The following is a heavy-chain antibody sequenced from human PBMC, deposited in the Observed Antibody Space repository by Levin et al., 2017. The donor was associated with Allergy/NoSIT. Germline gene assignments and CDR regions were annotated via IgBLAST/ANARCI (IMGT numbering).Heavy chain of an antibody. CDR1: GGPFTGSF. Sequence: KPSETLSLTCAVSGGPFTGSFWTWIRQPPGKGLEWIGEINYSGSTTYNPSLKSRVTISIDTSAQQFSLNLSSVTAADTAVYYCARAGSGGIILRSWGQGTLVTVSS. CDR3: ARAGSGGIILRS. V-gene: IGHV4-34*01. J-gene: IGHJ5*02. D-gene: IGHD2-15*01. CDR2: INYSGST.